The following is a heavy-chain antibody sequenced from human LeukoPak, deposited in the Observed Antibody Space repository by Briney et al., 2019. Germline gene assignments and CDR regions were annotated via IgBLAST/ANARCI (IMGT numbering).Heavy chain of an antibody. J-gene: IGHJ4*02. CDR3: AKGVAVASPYYFDY. CDR2: ISGSCSIT. V-gene: IGHV3-23*01. Sequence: GGSLRLSCAASVFTFSSYAMSWVRQAPGRGLEWVSPISGSCSITYYADSVKGRFTTSRDNSKNTLYLQMNSLRAENTAVYYCAKGVAVASPYYFDYWGQGTLVTVSS. CDR1: VFTFSSYA. D-gene: IGHD6-19*01.